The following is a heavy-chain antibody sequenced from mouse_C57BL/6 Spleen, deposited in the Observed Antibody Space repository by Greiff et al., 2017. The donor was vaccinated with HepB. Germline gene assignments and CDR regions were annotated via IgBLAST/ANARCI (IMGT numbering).Heavy chain of an antibody. CDR1: GYSFTDYN. Sequence: VQLKQSGPELVKPGASVKISCKASGYSFTDYNMNWVKQSNGKSLEWIGVINPNYGTTSYNQKFKGKATLTVDQSSSPAYMQLNSLTSEDSAVYYCARGGDYDGGAWFAYWGQGTLVTVSA. D-gene: IGHD2-4*01. CDR2: INPNYGTT. V-gene: IGHV1-39*01. J-gene: IGHJ3*01. CDR3: ARGGDYDGGAWFAY.